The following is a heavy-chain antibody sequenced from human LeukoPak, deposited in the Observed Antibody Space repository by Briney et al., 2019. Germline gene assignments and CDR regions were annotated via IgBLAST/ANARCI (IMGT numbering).Heavy chain of an antibody. CDR1: GFTFSSYW. D-gene: IGHD3-9*01. CDR3: ASSPRGHPTYYDILTGYYMRSESRVY. J-gene: IGHJ4*02. V-gene: IGHV3-7*01. CDR2: IKQDGSEK. Sequence: GGSLRLSCAASGFTFSSYWMSWVRQAPGKGLEWVANIKQDGSEKYYVDSVKGRFTISRDNSKNSLYLQMNSLRAEDTAVYYCASSPRGHPTYYDILTGYYMRSESRVYWGQGTLVTVSS.